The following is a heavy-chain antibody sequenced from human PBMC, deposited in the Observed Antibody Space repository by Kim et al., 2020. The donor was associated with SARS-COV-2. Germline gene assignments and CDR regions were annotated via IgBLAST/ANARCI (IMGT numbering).Heavy chain of an antibody. Sequence: GGSLRLSCAASGFTFSSYDMHWVRQATGKGLEWVSAIGTAGDTYYPGSVKGRFTISRENAKNSLYLQMNSLRAGDTAVYYCARDGRAAAGTWIPSLGYGMDVWSPGTTVTVA. V-gene: IGHV3-13*01. CDR2: IGTAGDT. CDR3: ARDGRAAAGTWIPSLGYGMDV. J-gene: IGHJ6*02. D-gene: IGHD6-13*01. CDR1: GFTFSSYD.